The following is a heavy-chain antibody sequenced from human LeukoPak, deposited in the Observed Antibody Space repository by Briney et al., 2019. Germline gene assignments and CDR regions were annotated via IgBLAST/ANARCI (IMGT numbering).Heavy chain of an antibody. Sequence: SVKVSCKASGGTFSCYAISWVRQAPARGREWVGRIFPIIGIANNAQEFQARVTITADKSTSTAYMELSSLRSEDTAVYYCASRHPYCSSTSCYAFDIWGQGTMVTVSS. CDR2: IFPIIGIA. CDR1: GGTFSCYA. D-gene: IGHD2-2*01. J-gene: IGHJ3*02. V-gene: IGHV1-69*04. CDR3: ASRHPYCSSTSCYAFDI.